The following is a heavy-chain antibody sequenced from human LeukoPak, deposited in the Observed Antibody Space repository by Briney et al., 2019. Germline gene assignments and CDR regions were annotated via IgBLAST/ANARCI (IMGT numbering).Heavy chain of an antibody. D-gene: IGHD2-15*01. V-gene: IGHV3-23*01. J-gene: IGHJ6*03. Sequence: GGSLGLSCAASGFTFSTYGMSWVRQAPGKGLEWVSTISGNGGSTYYADSVKGRFTISRDNSKNTLYLQMNSLRAEDTAVYYCAKEGCSGGSSYYYMDVWGKGTTVTISS. CDR3: AKEGCSGGSSYYYMDV. CDR2: ISGNGGST. CDR1: GFTFSTYG.